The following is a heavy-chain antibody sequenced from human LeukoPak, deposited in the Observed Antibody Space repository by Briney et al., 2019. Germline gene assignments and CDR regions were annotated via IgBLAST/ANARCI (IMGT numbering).Heavy chain of an antibody. J-gene: IGHJ4*02. V-gene: IGHV3-21*01. D-gene: IGHD5-12*01. CDR1: GFIFSTYS. CDR2: ISRSGTYI. CDR3: VRVGYDSFDY. Sequence: PGWSLRLSCAASGFIFSTYSMNWVRQAPGKGLEWVSSISRSGTYIYYADSMKGRFAISRDNAKNSLFLQMNSLRVEDTAVYYCVRVGYDSFDYWGQGTLVTVSS.